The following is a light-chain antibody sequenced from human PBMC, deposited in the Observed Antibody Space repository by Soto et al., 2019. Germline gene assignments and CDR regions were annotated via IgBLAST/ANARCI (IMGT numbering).Light chain of an antibody. CDR2: DVS. CDR1: SSDVGGYDH. Sequence: QSALTQPPSASGSPGQSVTISCAGTSSDVGGYDHVSWYQQHPGKAPKLMIYDVSKRPSGVPDRFSGSKSGNAASLTVSGLQTEDEADYYCSSFAGSNNVVLGGGTKLTVL. V-gene: IGLV2-8*01. J-gene: IGLJ3*02. CDR3: SSFAGSNNVV.